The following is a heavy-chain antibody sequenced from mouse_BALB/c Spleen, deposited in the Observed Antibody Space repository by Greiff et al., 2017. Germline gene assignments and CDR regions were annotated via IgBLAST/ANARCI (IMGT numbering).Heavy chain of an antibody. CDR2: IAPGSGST. CDR1: GYTFTSYW. D-gene: IGHD1-1*01. V-gene: IGHV1S41*01. CDR3: ARSITTDWYFDV. J-gene: IGHJ1*01. Sequence: DLVKPGASVKLSCKASGYTFTSYWINWIKQRPGQGLEWIGRIAPGSGSTYYNEMFKGKATLTVDTSSSTAYIQLSSLSSENSAVYFCARSITTDWYFDVWGAGTTVTVSS.